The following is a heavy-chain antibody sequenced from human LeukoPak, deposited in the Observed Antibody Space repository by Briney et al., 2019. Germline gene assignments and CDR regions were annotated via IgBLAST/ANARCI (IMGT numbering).Heavy chain of an antibody. V-gene: IGHV4-4*07. CDR1: GGSIISYY. CDR2: IYTSGST. J-gene: IGHJ4*02. Sequence: SETLSLTCTVSGGSIISYYWSWIRQPAGKGLEWIGRIYTSGSTNYNPSLKSRVPMSVDTSKNQFSLRLSSVTAADTAVYYCARSFISVAGTFDSWGQGTLVTVSS. D-gene: IGHD6-19*01. CDR3: ARSFISVAGTFDS.